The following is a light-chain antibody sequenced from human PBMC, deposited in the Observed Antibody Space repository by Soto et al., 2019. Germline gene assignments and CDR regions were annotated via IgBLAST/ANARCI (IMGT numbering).Light chain of an antibody. J-gene: IGKJ5*01. Sequence: EIVLTQSPVTLSLSPGERATLSCRASQSVNTYLVWYQQKPGQAPRLLIYDASNRATGIPARFSGSGSGTDFTLTISSLEPEDFAVYYCQQRSNWPITFGQGRRLEIK. CDR1: QSVNTY. CDR2: DAS. CDR3: QQRSNWPIT. V-gene: IGKV3-11*01.